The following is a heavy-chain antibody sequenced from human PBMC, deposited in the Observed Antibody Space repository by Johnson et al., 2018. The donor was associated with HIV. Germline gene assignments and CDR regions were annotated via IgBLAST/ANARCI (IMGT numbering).Heavy chain of an antibody. V-gene: IGHV3-30*18. J-gene: IGHJ3*02. Sequence: QVQLVESGGGVVQPGGSLRLSCAASGFTFSSYGMHWVRQAPGKGLEWVAVISYDGSNKYYADSVKGRFTISRDNSKKTLYLQMNSLRPEDTAVYYCAKETRDSRSAFDIWGQGTIVTVSS. CDR3: AKETRDSRSAFDI. CDR1: GFTFSSYG. D-gene: IGHD3-22*01. CDR2: ISYDGSNK.